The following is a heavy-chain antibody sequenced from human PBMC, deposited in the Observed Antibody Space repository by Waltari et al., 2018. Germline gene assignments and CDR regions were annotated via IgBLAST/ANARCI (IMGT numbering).Heavy chain of an antibody. Sequence: VQLVESGGGLMQPGGSMRLSCAASGFSVSRNSMSWVRQAPGKGLEWVSLIYTDGTAYYADSVKGRFTISRDNSKNTLNLQMNSLRAEDTAVYYCTREDQGQPGGYWGQGTLVTVSS. D-gene: IGHD2-2*01. J-gene: IGHJ4*02. CDR1: GFSVSRNS. V-gene: IGHV3-53*01. CDR3: TREDQGQPGGY. CDR2: IYTDGTA.